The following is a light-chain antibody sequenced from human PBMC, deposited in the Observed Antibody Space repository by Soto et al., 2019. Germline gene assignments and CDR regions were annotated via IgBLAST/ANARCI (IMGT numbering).Light chain of an antibody. CDR2: GNN. Sequence: QSVLTQPPSASGTPGQGVTISCSGSSSNIGNNYVYWYLQLPGTAPKLLIYGNNQRPSGVPDRFSSSKSGTSASLAISGLRSEDEADYYCAAWDDSLSGWVFGGGTKLTIL. J-gene: IGLJ3*02. CDR3: AAWDDSLSGWV. CDR1: SSNIGNNY. V-gene: IGLV1-47*01.